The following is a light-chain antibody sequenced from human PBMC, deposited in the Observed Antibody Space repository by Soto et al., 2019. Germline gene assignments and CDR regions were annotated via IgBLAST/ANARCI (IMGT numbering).Light chain of an antibody. J-gene: IGKJ5*01. Sequence: IVMTQSPATLSVSPGERATLSCRSSQSVSSNLAWYQQKPGQAPRLLIYGASTRATGIPARFSGSGSGTEFTLTISSLQSEDFAVYYCQQYTNWPPSITVGPGTRLEIK. CDR3: QQYTNWPPSIT. CDR2: GAS. CDR1: QSVSSN. V-gene: IGKV3-15*01.